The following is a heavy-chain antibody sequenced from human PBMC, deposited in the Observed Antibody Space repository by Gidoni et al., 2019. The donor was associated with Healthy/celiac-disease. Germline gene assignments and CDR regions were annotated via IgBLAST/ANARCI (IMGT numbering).Heavy chain of an antibody. V-gene: IGHV3-21*01. D-gene: IGHD2-15*01. CDR3: ARYSITRYYYYYYMDV. J-gene: IGHJ6*03. CDR2: ISSSSSYI. CDR1: VFTFSSYS. Sequence: EVQLVESGGGLVKPGGSLRLSCAASVFTFSSYSMNWVRQAPGKGLEWVSSISSSSSYIYYADSVKGRFTISRDNAKNSLYLQMNSLRAEDTAVYYCARYSITRYYYYYYMDVWGKGTTVTVSS.